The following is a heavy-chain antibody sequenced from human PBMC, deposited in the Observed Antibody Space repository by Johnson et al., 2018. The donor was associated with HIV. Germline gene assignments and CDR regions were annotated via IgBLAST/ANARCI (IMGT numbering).Heavy chain of an antibody. Sequence: VQLVESGGGVVRPGGSLRLSCAASGFTVSTNYMSWVRQAPGRGLEWVSVVYSAGNTYYADSVQGRFTISRDNSKNTLYLQMNSLRAEDTAVYYCARDDIRDGKSFDIWGQGTMVTVSS. CDR3: ARDDIRDGKSFDI. J-gene: IGHJ3*02. CDR2: VYSAGNT. CDR1: GFTVSTNY. V-gene: IGHV3-66*01.